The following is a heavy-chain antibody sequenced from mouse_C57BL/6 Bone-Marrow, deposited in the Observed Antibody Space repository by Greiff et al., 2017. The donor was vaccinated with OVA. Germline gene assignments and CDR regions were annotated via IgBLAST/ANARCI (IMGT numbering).Heavy chain of an antibody. CDR1: GFNIKDDY. CDR3: TTRWLLPFAY. CDR2: IDPENGDT. Sequence: DVQLVESGAELVRPGASVKLSCTASGFNIKDDYMHWVKQRPEQGLEWIGWIDPENGDTEYASKFQGKATITADTSSNTAYLQLSSLTSEDTAVYYCTTRWLLPFAYWGQGTLVTVSA. V-gene: IGHV14-4*01. D-gene: IGHD2-3*01. J-gene: IGHJ3*01.